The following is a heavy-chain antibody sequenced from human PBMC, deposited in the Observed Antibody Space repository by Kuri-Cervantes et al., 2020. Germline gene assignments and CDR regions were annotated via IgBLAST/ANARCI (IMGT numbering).Heavy chain of an antibody. CDR3: ARSSAAGTIDP. CDR1: GGSISSYY. D-gene: IGHD6-13*01. Sequence: GSLRLSCTVSGGSISSYYWSWIRQPPGKGLEWIGYIYYSGSTNCNPSLKSRVTISVDTSKNQFSLKLSSVTAADTAVYYCARSSAAGTIDPWGQGTLVTVSS. CDR2: IYYSGST. J-gene: IGHJ5*02. V-gene: IGHV4-59*13.